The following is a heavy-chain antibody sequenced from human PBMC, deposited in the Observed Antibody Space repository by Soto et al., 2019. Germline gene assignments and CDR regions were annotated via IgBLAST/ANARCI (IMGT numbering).Heavy chain of an antibody. CDR2: IIPILGIA. CDR3: ARVMVRGVISGMDV. D-gene: IGHD3-10*01. V-gene: IGHV1-69*02. CDR1: EGTFSSYT. J-gene: IGHJ6*02. Sequence: QVQLVQSGAEVKKPGSAGKVSCKGSEGTFSSYTISWERQAPVQGLEWMGRIIPILGIANYAQKLQGRVTITADKSTSTAYMELSSLRSEDTAVYYCARVMVRGVISGMDVWGQGTTVTVSS.